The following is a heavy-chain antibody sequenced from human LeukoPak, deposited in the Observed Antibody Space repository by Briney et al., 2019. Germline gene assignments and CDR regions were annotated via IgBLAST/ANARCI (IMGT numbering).Heavy chain of an antibody. CDR2: ISLTGRT. CDR3: ARQDSGTYLNPLDI. CDR1: GGSISSTNW. V-gene: IGHV4-4*02. Sequence: SETLSLTCGVSGGSISSTNWWSWVRQPPGQGLEWIGEISLTGRTNYNPSLKSRVTISVDTSKNQLSLKLRSVTAADTAVYYCARQDSGTYLNPLDIWGQGTVVTVSS. J-gene: IGHJ3*02. D-gene: IGHD1-26*01.